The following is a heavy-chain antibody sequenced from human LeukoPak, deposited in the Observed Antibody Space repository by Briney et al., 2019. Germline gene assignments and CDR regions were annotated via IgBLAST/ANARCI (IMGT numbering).Heavy chain of an antibody. V-gene: IGHV4-31*03. CDR1: GGSISSGGYY. D-gene: IGHD2-15*01. CDR3: ARIYCSGGSCYSGWNYYYYYGMDV. Sequence: PSETLSLTCTVSGGSISSGGYYWSWIRQHPGKGLEWIGYIYYSGSTYYNPSLKSRVTISVDTSKNQCSLKLSSVTAADTAVYYCARIYCSGGSCYSGWNYYYYYGMDVWGQGTTVTVSS. J-gene: IGHJ6*02. CDR2: IYYSGST.